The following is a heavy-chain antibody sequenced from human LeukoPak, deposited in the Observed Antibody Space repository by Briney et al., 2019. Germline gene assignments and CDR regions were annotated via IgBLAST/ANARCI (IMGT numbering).Heavy chain of an antibody. J-gene: IGHJ4*02. V-gene: IGHV4-39*07. CDR2: IHPHGIF. CDR1: GGSISSSSYY. D-gene: IGHD5-24*01. Sequence: SETLSLTCTVSGGSISSSSYYWGWIRQPPGKGLEWVGEIHPHGIFYYNSSLMSRVTISIDTSKTQFSLRLTSVTATDTAFYYCARGRDRSKAGDHWGQGSLVTVSS. CDR3: ARGRDRSKAGDH.